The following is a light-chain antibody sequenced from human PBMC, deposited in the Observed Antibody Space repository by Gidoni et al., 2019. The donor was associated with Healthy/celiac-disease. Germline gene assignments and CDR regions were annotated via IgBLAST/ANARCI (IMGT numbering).Light chain of an antibody. CDR3: AAWDDSLSAHVV. CDR2: RNN. V-gene: IGLV1-47*01. J-gene: IGLJ2*01. Sequence: QSVLTKPPSPSATPGPRVTISCSGSSSNIGSNYVYWYQQLPGTAPKLLIYRNNQRPSGVPDRFSGSKSGTSASLAISGLRSEDEADYYCAAWDDSLSAHVVFGGGTKLTVL. CDR1: SSNIGSNY.